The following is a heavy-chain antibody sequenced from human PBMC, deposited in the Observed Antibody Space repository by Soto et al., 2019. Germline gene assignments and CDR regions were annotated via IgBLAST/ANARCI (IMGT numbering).Heavy chain of an antibody. D-gene: IGHD2-21*01. CDR3: AHDGALPPSDEFIT. CDR1: GITFTYAW. J-gene: IGHJ3*01. Sequence: EVQLVESGGGLVNPGGSLRLSCAASGITFTYAWMTWVRQAPGRGLEWVGRVKSEAGGGTIDYAAPVKGRFTISRDDSRRMMYLQRNSLKGEDTVDYYCAHDGALPPSDEFITWGEETVVTVSS. CDR2: VKSEAGGGTI. V-gene: IGHV3-15*01.